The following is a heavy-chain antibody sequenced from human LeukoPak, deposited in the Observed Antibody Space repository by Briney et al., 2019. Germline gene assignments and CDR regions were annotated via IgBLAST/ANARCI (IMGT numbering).Heavy chain of an antibody. V-gene: IGHV3-13*05. Sequence: GGSLRLFCAASGFTFSSYDMHWVRQATGKGLEWVSAIGTAGDPYYPGSVKGRFTISRENDKNSLYLQMNSLSAGDKAVYYCARGGNGSANDAFDIWGQGTMVTVSS. CDR1: GFTFSSYD. CDR2: IGTAGDP. CDR3: ARGGNGSANDAFDI. J-gene: IGHJ3*02. D-gene: IGHD2-8*01.